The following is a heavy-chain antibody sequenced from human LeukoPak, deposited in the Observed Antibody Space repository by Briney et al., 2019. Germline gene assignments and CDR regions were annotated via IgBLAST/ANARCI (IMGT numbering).Heavy chain of an antibody. Sequence: GEPLKISCAASGLIFSNAWMNWVRQAPGKGLEWVGLIKSKPDGGTTDYAAPVKGRFTISRDDSKTTVYLEMNSLKTEDTAVYYCTEYYYASGRDYWGQGTLVTVSS. CDR1: GLIFSNAW. J-gene: IGHJ4*02. D-gene: IGHD3-10*01. CDR2: IKSKPDGGTT. V-gene: IGHV3-15*01. CDR3: TEYYYASGRDY.